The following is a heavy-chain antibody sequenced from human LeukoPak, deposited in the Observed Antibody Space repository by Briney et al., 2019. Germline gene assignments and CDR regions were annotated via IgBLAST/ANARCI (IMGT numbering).Heavy chain of an antibody. J-gene: IGHJ4*02. V-gene: IGHV3-21*01. D-gene: IGHD2-2*01. CDR1: GFTFSSYS. CDR3: ASFSPPASDY. Sequence: PGGSLRLSCAASGFTFSSYSMNWVRQAPGRGLEWVSSISSSSSYIYYADSVKGRFTISRDNAKNSLYLQMNSLRAEDTAVYYCASFSPPASDYWGQGTLVTVSS. CDR2: ISSSSSYI.